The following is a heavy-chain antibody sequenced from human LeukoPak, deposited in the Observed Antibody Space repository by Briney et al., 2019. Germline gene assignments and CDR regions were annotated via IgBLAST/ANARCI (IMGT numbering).Heavy chain of an antibody. Sequence: GGSLRLSCAASGFTFSSYSMNWVRQAPGKGLEWVSFVSSSSSYIYYADSVKGRFTISRDNARNSLYLQMNSLRAEDTAVYYCARDPYSGSYSAYYYYYMDVWGKGTTVTVSS. CDR1: GFTFSSYS. V-gene: IGHV3-21*01. CDR3: ARDPYSGSYSAYYYYYMDV. J-gene: IGHJ6*03. CDR2: VSSSSSYI. D-gene: IGHD1-26*01.